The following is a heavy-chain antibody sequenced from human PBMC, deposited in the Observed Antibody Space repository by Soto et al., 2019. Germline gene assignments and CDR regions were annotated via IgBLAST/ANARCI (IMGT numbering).Heavy chain of an antibody. J-gene: IGHJ5*02. V-gene: IGHV6-1*01. CDR3: GRSASAAGNNWFDP. D-gene: IGHD6-13*01. CDR1: GDSASSNSVA. Sequence: SQTLSLTCVISGDSASSNSVAWNWIRQSPSRGLEWLGRTYYRSKWYNDYAVSVKSRITINADTSNNQFSLQLNSVTPEDTAIYYCGRSASAAGNNWFDPWGQGTLVTVSS. CDR2: TYYRSKWYN.